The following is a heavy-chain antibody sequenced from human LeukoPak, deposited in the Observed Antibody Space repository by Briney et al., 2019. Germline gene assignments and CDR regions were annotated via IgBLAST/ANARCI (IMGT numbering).Heavy chain of an antibody. CDR2: INPNSGGT. D-gene: IGHD6-13*01. CDR3: AREAAASGLDNWFDP. CDR1: GYTFTGYY. J-gene: IGHJ5*02. Sequence: ASVKVSCKASGYTFTGYYMHWVRQAPGQGLEWMGWINPNSGGTNYAQKFQGRVTMTRDTSISTAYMELSRLRSDDTAVYYCAREAAASGLDNWFDPWGQGTLVTVSS. V-gene: IGHV1-2*02.